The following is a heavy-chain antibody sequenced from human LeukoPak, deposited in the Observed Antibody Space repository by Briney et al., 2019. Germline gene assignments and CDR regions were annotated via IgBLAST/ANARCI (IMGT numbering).Heavy chain of an antibody. J-gene: IGHJ4*02. CDR2: MNPNSGNT. V-gene: IGHV1-8*01. CDR1: GYTFTSYD. CDR3: ARAMTTVTEFDY. D-gene: IGHD4-17*01. Sequence: ASVKVSCKASGYTFTSYDINWVRQAPGQGLEWMGWMNPNSGNTGYAQKFQGRVTMTRNTSISTACMELSSLRSEDTAVYYCARAMTTVTEFDYWGQGTLVTVSS.